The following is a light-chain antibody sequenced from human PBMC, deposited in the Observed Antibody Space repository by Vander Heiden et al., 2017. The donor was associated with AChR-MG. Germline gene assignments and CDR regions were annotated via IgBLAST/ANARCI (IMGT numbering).Light chain of an antibody. J-gene: IGLJ2*01. CDR2: EGS. V-gene: IGLV2-23*01. CDR1: RSEGGSESI. Sequence: QPSLPPPASVSASSRQSIIISCTGTRSEGGSESIVSWYKQHPGKAPKRMIYEGSNRPAGVSNRFSGSKSGNTAAVTISGRQAEDEADDYCCSYAGRSTPWGVFGGGTKLTVL. CDR3: CSYAGRSTPWGV.